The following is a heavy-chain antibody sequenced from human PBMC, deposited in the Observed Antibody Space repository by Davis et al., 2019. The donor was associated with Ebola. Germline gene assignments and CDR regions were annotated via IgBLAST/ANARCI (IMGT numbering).Heavy chain of an antibody. CDR2: IIPILGIA. CDR1: GGTFSSYA. V-gene: IGHV1-69*04. J-gene: IGHJ6*02. Sequence: SVKVSCKASGGTFSSYAISWVRQAPGQGLEWMGRIIPILGIANYAQKFQGRVTITADKSTSTAYMELSSLKASDTAMYYCAGSLNGPVYYYGMDVWGQGTTVTVSS. CDR3: AGSLNGPVYYYGMDV.